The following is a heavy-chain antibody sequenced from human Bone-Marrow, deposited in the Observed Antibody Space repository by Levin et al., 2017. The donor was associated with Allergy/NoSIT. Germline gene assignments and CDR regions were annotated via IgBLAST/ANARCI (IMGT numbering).Heavy chain of an antibody. CDR2: IYSGGST. CDR3: ARDYGDY. V-gene: IGHV3-53*01. Sequence: LSLTCAASGFTVSNNYMTWVRQAPGKGLEWVSVIYSGGSTYYADSVKGRFTISRDISKNTVDLQMNSLRVEDTAVYYCARDYGDYWGQGTLVTVSS. D-gene: IGHD4-17*01. J-gene: IGHJ4*02. CDR1: GFTVSNNY.